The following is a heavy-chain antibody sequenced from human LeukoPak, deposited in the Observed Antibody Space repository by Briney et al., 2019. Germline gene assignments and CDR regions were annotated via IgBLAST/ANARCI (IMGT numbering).Heavy chain of an antibody. CDR1: GFTFSSYA. D-gene: IGHD3-3*01. CDR3: AKDPGVAWSGGDY. V-gene: IGHV3-30*18. CDR2: ISYHGREE. J-gene: IGHJ4*02. Sequence: PGGSLRLSCAASGFTFSSYAMHWVRQAPGKGLEWVAFISYHGREEYYADSVKGRFTISRDNSKNTLYLQLNSLRPEDTALYYCAKDPGVAWSGGDYWGQGTLVTVSS.